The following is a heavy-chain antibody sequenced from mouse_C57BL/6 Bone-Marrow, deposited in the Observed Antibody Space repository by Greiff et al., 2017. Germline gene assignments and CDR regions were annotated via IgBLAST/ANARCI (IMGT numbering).Heavy chain of an antibody. CDR3: ARSYRYDAYAMDY. CDR2: INWDDDK. J-gene: IGHJ4*01. D-gene: IGHD2-14*01. Sequence: QVTLKVCGPGLLQPSQTLSLTCSFSGFSLSTSGMGVSWLRQPSGKGLEWLAHINWDDDKRYNTSLKSRLTISKDTSSNQVFLKITSVDTADTATYYGARSYRYDAYAMDYWGQGTSVTVSA. CDR1: GFSLSTSGMG. V-gene: IGHV8-12*01.